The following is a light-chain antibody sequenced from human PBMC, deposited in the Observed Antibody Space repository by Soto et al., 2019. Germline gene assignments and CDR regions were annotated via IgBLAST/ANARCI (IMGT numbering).Light chain of an antibody. CDR3: QQRSNCPIT. CDR1: QSISSY. Sequence: EIVLTQSPATLSLSPGERATLSCRASQSISSYLAWYQQKPGQAPRLLIYDASNGATGIPARFSGSGSGTDFTLTISSLEPEDFAVYYCQQRSNCPITFGQGTRLEIK. V-gene: IGKV3-11*01. CDR2: DAS. J-gene: IGKJ5*01.